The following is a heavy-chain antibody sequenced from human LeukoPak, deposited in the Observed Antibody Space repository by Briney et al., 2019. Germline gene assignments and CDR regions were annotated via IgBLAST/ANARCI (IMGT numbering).Heavy chain of an antibody. J-gene: IGHJ4*02. CDR1: GFTFSSYW. CDR2: INEDGSEK. D-gene: IGHD1-14*01. Sequence: GGSLRLSCAASGFTFSSYWMSWVRQAPGKGLECVANINEDGSEKYYVDSVKGRFSISRDNAKNSLYLQMNSLRAEDTAVYYCATTTHFDYWGQGILVTVSS. CDR3: ATTTHFDY. V-gene: IGHV3-7*01.